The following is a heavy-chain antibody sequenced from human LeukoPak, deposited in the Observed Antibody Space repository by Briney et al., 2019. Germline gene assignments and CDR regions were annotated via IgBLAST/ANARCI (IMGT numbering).Heavy chain of an antibody. CDR2: ISYIGST. Sequence: PSETLSLTRTVSGGSFSSHYWSWIRQPPGKGLEWIGYISYIGSTNYNPSLKSRVTISVDMSKNQFSLKLSSVTAADTAVYYCARDPTTVTKGLDIWGQGTMVTVSS. CDR1: GGSFSSHY. V-gene: IGHV4-59*11. J-gene: IGHJ3*02. CDR3: ARDPTTVTKGLDI. D-gene: IGHD4-17*01.